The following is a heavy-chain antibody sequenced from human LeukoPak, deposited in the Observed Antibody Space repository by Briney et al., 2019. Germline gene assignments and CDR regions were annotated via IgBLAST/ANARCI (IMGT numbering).Heavy chain of an antibody. CDR2: IYYSGST. V-gene: IGHV4-59*08. J-gene: IGHJ4*02. Sequence: PSETLSLTCSVSGGSISSYYWSWIRQPPGKGLEWIGYIYYSGSTNYNPSLKSRVTISVDTSKNQFSLILSSVTAADTAVYFCARQGYTYADDFWGQGTLVTVSS. CDR1: GGSISSYY. CDR3: ARQGYTYADDF. D-gene: IGHD5-18*01.